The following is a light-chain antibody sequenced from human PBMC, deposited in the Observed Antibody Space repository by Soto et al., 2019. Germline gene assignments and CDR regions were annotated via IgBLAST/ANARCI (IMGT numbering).Light chain of an antibody. CDR2: RNN. V-gene: IGLV1-47*01. J-gene: IGLJ1*01. CDR3: AAWDDSLSGHYV. Sequence: QPVLTQPPSASGTPGQRVTISCSGSSSNIGSNYVYWYQQLPGTAPKLLIYRNNQRPSGVPDRFSGSKSGTSASLAISGLRCEDEADYYCAAWDDSLSGHYVIGTGTKLTVL. CDR1: SSNIGSNY.